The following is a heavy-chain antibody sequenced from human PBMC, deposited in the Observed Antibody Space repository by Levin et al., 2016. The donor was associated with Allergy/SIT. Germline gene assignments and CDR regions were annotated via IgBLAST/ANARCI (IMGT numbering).Heavy chain of an antibody. V-gene: IGHV1-46*01. D-gene: IGHD3-3*01. Sequence: ASVKVSCKASGYTFTSYYMHWVRQAPGQGLEWMGIINPSGGSTSYAQKFQGRVTMTRDTSTSTVYMELSSLRSEDTAVYYCARERLRFLEWLNDRRSSFDYWGQGTLVTVSS. CDR1: GYTFTSYY. J-gene: IGHJ4*02. CDR2: INPSGGST. CDR3: ARERLRFLEWLNDRRSSFDY.